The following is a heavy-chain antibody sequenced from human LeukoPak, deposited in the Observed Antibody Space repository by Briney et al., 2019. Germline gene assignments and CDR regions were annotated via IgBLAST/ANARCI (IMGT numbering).Heavy chain of an antibody. Sequence: GASVKVSCKASGYTFTGYYMHWARQAPGQGLEWMGLINPNSGGTNYAQKFQGRVTMTRDTSISTAYMELSRLRSDDTAVYYCAVRGLADGSGSISTPFDAFDIWGQGTMVTVSS. J-gene: IGHJ3*02. CDR1: GYTFTGYY. V-gene: IGHV1-2*02. D-gene: IGHD3-10*01. CDR2: INPNSGGT. CDR3: AVRGLADGSGSISTPFDAFDI.